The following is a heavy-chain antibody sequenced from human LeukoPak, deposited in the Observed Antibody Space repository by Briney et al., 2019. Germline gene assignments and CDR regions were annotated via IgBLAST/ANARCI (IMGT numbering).Heavy chain of an antibody. D-gene: IGHD3-10*01. J-gene: IGHJ5*01. V-gene: IGHV4-59*01. CDR3: ARGDVLLWLGELLSGWFDS. Sequence: SETLSLTCTVSGGSISSYYWSWIQQPPGKGLEWIGYIYYTGSTNYNPSLKSRVAISVDTSKNQFSLKLTSVTAADTAVYYCARGDVLLWLGELLSGWFDSWGQGTLVTVSS. CDR2: IYYTGST. CDR1: GGSISSYY.